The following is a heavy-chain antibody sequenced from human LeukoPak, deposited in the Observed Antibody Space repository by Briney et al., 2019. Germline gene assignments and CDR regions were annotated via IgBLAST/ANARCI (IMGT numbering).Heavy chain of an antibody. CDR1: GFTFSSYS. J-gene: IGHJ4*02. CDR2: ISSSSTYR. V-gene: IGHV3-21*01. CDR3: ARGRYSGSYLLDY. D-gene: IGHD1-26*01. Sequence: GGSLRLSCAASGFTFSSYSMSWVRQAPGKGLEWVSSISSSSTYRYYAASVRGRFTISRDNAKNSLYLQMNSLRAEDTALYYCARGRYSGSYLLDYWGQGTLVTVSS.